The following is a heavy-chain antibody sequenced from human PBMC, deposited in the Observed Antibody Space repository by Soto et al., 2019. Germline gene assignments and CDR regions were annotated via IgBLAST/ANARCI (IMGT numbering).Heavy chain of an antibody. CDR1: GFTFSSYA. J-gene: IGHJ6*02. Sequence: QVQLVESGGGVVQPGRSLRLSCAASGFTFSSYAMHWVRQAPGKGLEWVAVISYDGSNKYYADSVKGRFTISRDNSKNTLNLQMNSLRAEDTAVYYCARGDLWFGELEPGGWYYGMDVWGQGTTVTVSS. D-gene: IGHD3-10*01. V-gene: IGHV3-30-3*01. CDR2: ISYDGSNK. CDR3: ARGDLWFGELEPGGWYYGMDV.